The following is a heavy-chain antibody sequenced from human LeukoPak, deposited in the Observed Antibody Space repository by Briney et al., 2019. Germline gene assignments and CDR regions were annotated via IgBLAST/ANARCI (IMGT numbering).Heavy chain of an antibody. J-gene: IGHJ4*02. V-gene: IGHV3-33*01. CDR1: GFTFSSYG. D-gene: IGHD3-10*01. Sequence: GRSLRLSCAASGFTFSSYGMHWVRQAPGKGLEWVAVIRYDGSNKYYADSVKGRFTISRDNSKNTLYLQMNSLRAEDTAVYYCARDGVGYYGSGSYYNRYFDYWGQGTLVTVSS. CDR3: ARDGVGYYGSGSYYNRYFDY. CDR2: IRYDGSNK.